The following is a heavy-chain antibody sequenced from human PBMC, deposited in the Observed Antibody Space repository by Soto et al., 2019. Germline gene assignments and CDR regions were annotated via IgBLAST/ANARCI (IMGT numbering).Heavy chain of an antibody. V-gene: IGHV3-15*07. Sequence: EVQLVESGGGLVKPGGSLRLSCAASGFTFSNAWMNWVRQAPGKGLEWVGRIKSKTDGGTTDYAAPVKGRFTISRDESKNSLSLQMNSLKTEDTAVYYCTTEKWDGSSSYAGYWGQGTLVTVSS. J-gene: IGHJ4*02. D-gene: IGHD6-6*01. CDR2: IKSKTDGGTT. CDR3: TTEKWDGSSSYAGY. CDR1: GFTFSNAW.